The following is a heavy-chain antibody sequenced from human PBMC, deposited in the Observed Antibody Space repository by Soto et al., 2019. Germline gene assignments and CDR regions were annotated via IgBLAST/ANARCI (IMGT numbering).Heavy chain of an antibody. Sequence: XGSLRLSVAASGFTFTRYSMNWVRQAPGKGLEWVSSISSTTNYIYYGDSMKGRFTISRDNAKNSLYLEMNSLRAEDTAVYYCARESEDLTSNFDYWGQGTLVTVSS. V-gene: IGHV3-21*06. CDR2: ISSTTNYI. CDR1: GFTFTRYS. J-gene: IGHJ4*02. CDR3: ARESEDLTSNFDY.